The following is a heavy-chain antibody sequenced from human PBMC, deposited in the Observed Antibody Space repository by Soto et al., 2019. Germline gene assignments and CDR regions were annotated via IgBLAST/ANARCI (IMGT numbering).Heavy chain of an antibody. V-gene: IGHV3-33*01. J-gene: IGHJ6*02. Sequence: AASGCTGSDYGSQWFPQAPGKGLEWVAVIWYDVSNIYYADSVKGRFTISRDNSKSTLYLQMNSLRAEDTAVYSRARDITSLTGGMDVWGQGTTVSVS. D-gene: IGHD6-6*01. CDR2: IWYDVSNI. CDR1: GCTGSDYG. CDR3: ARDITSLTGGMDV.